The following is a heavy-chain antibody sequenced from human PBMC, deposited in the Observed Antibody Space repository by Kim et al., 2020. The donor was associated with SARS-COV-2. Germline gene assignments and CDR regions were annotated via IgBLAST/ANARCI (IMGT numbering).Heavy chain of an antibody. Sequence: SETLSLTCAVYGGSFSGYYWSWIRQPPGKGLEWIGEINHSGSTNYNPSLKSRVTISVDTSKNQFSLKLSSVTAADTAVYYCARGLGSIRPFDYWGQGTLVTVSS. CDR3: ARGLGSIRPFDY. J-gene: IGHJ4*02. V-gene: IGHV4-34*01. CDR2: INHSGST. CDR1: GGSFSGYY. D-gene: IGHD3-10*01.